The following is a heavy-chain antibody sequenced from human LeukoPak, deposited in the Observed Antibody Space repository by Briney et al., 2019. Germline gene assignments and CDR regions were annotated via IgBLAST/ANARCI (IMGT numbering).Heavy chain of an antibody. V-gene: IGHV1-2*02. J-gene: IGHJ6*03. CDR2: INPNSGGT. CDR3: ARRVVRGLNYYYYYMDV. CDR1: GYTFTGYY. D-gene: IGHD3-10*01. Sequence: ASVKVSCKASGYTFTGYYMHWVRQAPGQGLEWVGWINPNSGGTNYAQKFQGRVTMTRDTSISTAYMELSRLRSDDTAVYYCARRVVRGLNYYYYYMDVWGKGTTVTISS.